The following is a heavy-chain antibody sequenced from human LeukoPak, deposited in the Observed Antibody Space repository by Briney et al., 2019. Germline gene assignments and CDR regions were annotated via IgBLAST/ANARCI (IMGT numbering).Heavy chain of an antibody. D-gene: IGHD6-13*01. V-gene: IGHV3-74*01. CDR2: INSDGSST. CDR1: GFTFSSYW. Sequence: GGSLRLSCAASGFTFSSYWMHWVRQAPGKGLVWASRINSDGSSTSYADSVKGRFTISRDNAKNSLYLQMNSLRAEDTAVYYCARDLDLMDHIAAAGGFIAYYGMDVWGQGTTVTVSS. J-gene: IGHJ6*02. CDR3: ARDLDLMDHIAAAGGFIAYYGMDV.